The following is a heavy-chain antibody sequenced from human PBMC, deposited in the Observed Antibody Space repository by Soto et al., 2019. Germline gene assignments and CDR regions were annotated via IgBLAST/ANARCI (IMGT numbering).Heavy chain of an antibody. D-gene: IGHD3-22*01. J-gene: IGHJ4*02. V-gene: IGHV3-30*18. CDR1: GFTFSTYA. CDR2: ISYDESDK. Sequence: QVQLVESGGGVVQPGRSLRLSCAASGFTFSTYAMHWVRQAPGKGLEWVAVISYDESDKLYADSVKGRFTISKDNSKNTLYLQMNSLRVEDTAVYNCVKSQFSDSGGYPLASWGQGTLVTVSS. CDR3: VKSQFSDSGGYPLAS.